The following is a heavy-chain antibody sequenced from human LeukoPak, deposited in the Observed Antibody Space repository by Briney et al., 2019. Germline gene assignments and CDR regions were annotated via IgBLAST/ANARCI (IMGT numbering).Heavy chain of an antibody. Sequence: PGGSLRLSCAASGFTFDDYGMSWVRQAPGKGLEWVSGINWNGGSTGYADSVKGRFTISRDNAKNSLYLQMNSLRAEDTALYYCARTVTEGSYYYYYMDVWGKGTTVIVSS. CDR3: ARTVTEGSYYYYYMDV. V-gene: IGHV3-20*04. J-gene: IGHJ6*03. CDR2: INWNGGST. D-gene: IGHD4-11*01. CDR1: GFTFDDYG.